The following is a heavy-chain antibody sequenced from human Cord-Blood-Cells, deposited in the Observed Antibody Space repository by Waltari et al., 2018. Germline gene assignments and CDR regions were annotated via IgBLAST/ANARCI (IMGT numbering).Heavy chain of an antibody. D-gene: IGHD5-12*01. CDR3: AKVDIVATTFDY. J-gene: IGHJ4*02. CDR2: INHSGST. CDR1: GGSFSGYY. Sequence: QVQLQQWGAGLLKPSETLSLTCAVYGGSFSGYYWSWIRQAPGKGLEWIGEINHSGSTNYNPSLKSRVTIAVDTSKNQFSLKLSSVTAADTAVYYCAKVDIVATTFDYWGQGTLVTVSS. V-gene: IGHV4-34*01.